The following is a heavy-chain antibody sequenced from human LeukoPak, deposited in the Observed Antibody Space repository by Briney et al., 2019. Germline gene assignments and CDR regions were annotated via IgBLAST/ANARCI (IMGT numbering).Heavy chain of an antibody. Sequence: PGGSLRLSCAASGFTFSNAWMSWVRQAPGKGLEWVGRIKSKTDGGTTDYAAPVKGRFTISRDDSKNTLYLQMNSLKTEDTAVYYCTTPSHSGPHAALDYWGQGTLVTVSS. CDR1: GFTFSNAW. V-gene: IGHV3-15*01. CDR3: TTPSHSGPHAALDY. CDR2: IKSKTDGGTT. J-gene: IGHJ4*02. D-gene: IGHD5-12*01.